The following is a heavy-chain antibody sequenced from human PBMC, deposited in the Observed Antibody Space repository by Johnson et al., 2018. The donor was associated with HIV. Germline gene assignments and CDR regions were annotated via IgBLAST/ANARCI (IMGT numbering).Heavy chain of an antibody. D-gene: IGHD6-19*01. Sequence: VQLVESGGGLVQPGGSLRLSCAASGFTFSSYDMHWVRQATGKGLEWVSAIGTAGDTYYPGSVKGRFTISRENDKNSLYLQRNSLRAGDTAVYYCARGRGPRVAGKTPTGGDAFDIWGQGTMVTVSS. J-gene: IGHJ3*02. CDR1: GFTFSSYD. CDR3: ARGRGPRVAGKTPTGGDAFDI. CDR2: IGTAGDT. V-gene: IGHV3-13*01.